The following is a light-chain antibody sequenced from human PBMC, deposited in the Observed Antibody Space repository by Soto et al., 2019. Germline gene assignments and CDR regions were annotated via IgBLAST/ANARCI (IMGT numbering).Light chain of an antibody. CDR1: QSISSW. Sequence: DIQMTQSPSTLSAYVGDRVTITCRASQSISSWLAWYQQKPGKAPKLLIYDASSLESGVPSRFSGSGSGTEFTLTISSLQPDDFATYYCQQYNDYWAFGQGTKVDI. V-gene: IGKV1-5*01. J-gene: IGKJ1*01. CDR3: QQYNDYWA. CDR2: DAS.